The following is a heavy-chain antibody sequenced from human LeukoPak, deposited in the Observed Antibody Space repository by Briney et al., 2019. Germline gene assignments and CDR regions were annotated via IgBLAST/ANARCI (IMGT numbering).Heavy chain of an antibody. CDR3: ARILLDYVNGFDY. Sequence: PSETLSLTCAVYGGSFSGYYWSWIRQPPGKGLEWIGEINHSGSTNYNPSLKSRVTISVDTSKNQFSLKLSSVTAADTAVYYCARILLDYVNGFDYWGQGTLVTVSS. V-gene: IGHV4-34*01. CDR2: INHSGST. D-gene: IGHD4/OR15-4a*01. CDR1: GGSFSGYY. J-gene: IGHJ4*02.